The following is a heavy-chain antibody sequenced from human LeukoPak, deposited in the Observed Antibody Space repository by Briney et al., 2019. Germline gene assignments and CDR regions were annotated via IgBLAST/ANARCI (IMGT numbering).Heavy chain of an antibody. CDR3: AKDKVAVAGTAFFDY. V-gene: IGHV3-23*01. Sequence: GGSLRLSCAASGVTFSSYAMSLVRQAPGKGLEWVSAISGSGGSTYYADSVKGRFTISRDNSKNTLYLQVNSLRAEDTAVYYCAKDKVAVAGTAFFDYWGQGALVTVSS. J-gene: IGHJ4*02. D-gene: IGHD6-19*01. CDR2: ISGSGGST. CDR1: GVTFSSYA.